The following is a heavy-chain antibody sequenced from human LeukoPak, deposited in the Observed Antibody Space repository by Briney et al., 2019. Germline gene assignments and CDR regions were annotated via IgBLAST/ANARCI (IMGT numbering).Heavy chain of an antibody. J-gene: IGHJ6*03. V-gene: IGHV1-69*05. CDR3: AAVHAPHYYYMDV. CDR2: IIPLFGTA. Sequence: ASVKVSCKASGITFTSWSFNWVRQARGQGLEWMGGIIPLFGTAKYAEKFQGRVTITTDASTSTVYMDLTSLTSADTAVYFCAAVHAPHYYYMDVWGRGTTVTVSS. D-gene: IGHD2-2*01. CDR1: GITFTSWS.